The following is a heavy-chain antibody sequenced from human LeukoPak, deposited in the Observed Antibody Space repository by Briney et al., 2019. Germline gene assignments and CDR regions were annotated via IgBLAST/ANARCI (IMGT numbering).Heavy chain of an antibody. V-gene: IGHV3-30*01. CDR2: ISYDGSNK. J-gene: IGHJ3*02. D-gene: IGHD6-19*01. CDR3: ARAGAGDAFDI. Sequence: PGRSLRLSCAASGFTFSSYAMHWVRQAPGKGLEWVAVISYDGSNKYYADSVKGRFTISRDNSKNTLYLQMNSLRAEDTAVYYCARAGAGDAFDIWGQGTMVTVSS. CDR1: GFTFSSYA.